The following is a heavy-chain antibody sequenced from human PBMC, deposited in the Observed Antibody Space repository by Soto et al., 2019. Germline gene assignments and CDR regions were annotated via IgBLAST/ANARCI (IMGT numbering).Heavy chain of an antibody. J-gene: IGHJ4*02. CDR1: GYTFTGHY. D-gene: IGHD1-26*01. Sequence: ASVKVSCKASGYTFTGHYIHWVRQAPEQGPEWMGEIGPETGATRYAQKFQGRVTMTRDMSITTVYMELNNLSPDDTAVYYCGRGRSGQIVVFYWGQGTLVTVSS. V-gene: IGHV1-2*02. CDR2: IGPETGAT. CDR3: GRGRSGQIVVFY.